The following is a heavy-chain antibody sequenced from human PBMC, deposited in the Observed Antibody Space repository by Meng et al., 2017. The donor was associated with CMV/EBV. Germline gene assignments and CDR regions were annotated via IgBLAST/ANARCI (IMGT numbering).Heavy chain of an antibody. CDR2: ISSSSSYI. J-gene: IGHJ4*02. D-gene: IGHD3-22*01. V-gene: IGHV3-21*01. CDR3: ARWYYYDSSGYYDGGSSVDY. CDR1: GFTFDDYA. Sequence: GESLKISCAASGFTFDDYAMHWVRQAPGKGLEWVSSISSSSSYIYYADSVKGRFTISRDNAKNSLYLQMNSLRAEDTAVYYCARWYYYDSSGYYDGGSSVDYWGQGTLVTVSS.